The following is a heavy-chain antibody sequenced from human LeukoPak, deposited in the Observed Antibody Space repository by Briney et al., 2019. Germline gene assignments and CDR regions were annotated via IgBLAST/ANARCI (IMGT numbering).Heavy chain of an antibody. D-gene: IGHD4-17*01. V-gene: IGHV4-59*01. CDR2: IYYSGST. CDR1: GGSISSYY. J-gene: IGHJ4*02. Sequence: SETLSLTCTVSGGSISSYYWSWIRQPPGKRLEWIGYIYYSGSTNYNPSLKSRVTMSLDTSKNQFSLKLSSVTAADTAAYYCTRTSASTAIDYWGQGTLVTVSS. CDR3: TRTSASTAIDY.